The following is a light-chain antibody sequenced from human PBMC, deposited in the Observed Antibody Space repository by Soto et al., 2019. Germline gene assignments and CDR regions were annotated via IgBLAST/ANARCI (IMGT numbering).Light chain of an antibody. CDR1: SSDVGSYDL. J-gene: IGLJ2*01. CDR3: CSYTVSGTLL. V-gene: IGLV2-23*01. CDR2: EGS. Sequence: QSALTQPASVSGSPGQSITISCTGTSSDVGSYDLVSWYQQYPGKAPKLMIYEGSKWPSGVTPRFSGSRSGNTASLTISRLLAEDEADYYCCSYTVSGTLLFGGGTKVTVL.